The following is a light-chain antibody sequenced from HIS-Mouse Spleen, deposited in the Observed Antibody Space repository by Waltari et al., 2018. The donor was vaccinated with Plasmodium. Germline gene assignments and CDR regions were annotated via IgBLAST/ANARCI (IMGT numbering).Light chain of an antibody. J-gene: IGKJ3*01. CDR1: QSVSSN. CDR2: GAS. V-gene: IGKV3-15*01. CDR3: QQYNNWSFT. Sequence: IGMTQPQPTLSVSPGERATLSCRASQSVSSNLAWYQQKPGQAPRLLIYGASTRATGIPARFSGSGSGTEFTLTISSLQSEDFAVYYCQQYNNWSFTFGPGTKVDIK.